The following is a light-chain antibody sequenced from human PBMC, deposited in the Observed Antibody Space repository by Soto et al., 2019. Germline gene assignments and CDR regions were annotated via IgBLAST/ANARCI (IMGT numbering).Light chain of an antibody. CDR3: AAWDDNFSTYV. CDR1: SSTVGSNH. Sequence: QSVLTQPPSASGTPGQRVTISCSGYSSTVGSNHVYWYQKFPGMAPKLLISKNNQRPSGVPDRFSGSKSGTSASLAISELRSEDEADYYCAAWDDNFSTYVFGRGPRSPS. J-gene: IGLJ1*01. CDR2: KNN. V-gene: IGLV1-47*01.